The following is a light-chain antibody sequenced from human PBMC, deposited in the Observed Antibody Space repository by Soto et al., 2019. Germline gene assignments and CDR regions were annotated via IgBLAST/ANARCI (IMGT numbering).Light chain of an antibody. CDR1: SSNIGAGYD. J-gene: IGLJ2*01. Sequence: QSVLTQPPSVSGAPGQRVTISCTGSSSNIGAGYDVHWYQQLPGTAPKLLIYTNINRPSGVPDRFSGSKSGTSASLAITGLQAEDGADYYCQSYDTSLSVVFGGGTKLTVL. CDR2: TNI. V-gene: IGLV1-40*01. CDR3: QSYDTSLSVV.